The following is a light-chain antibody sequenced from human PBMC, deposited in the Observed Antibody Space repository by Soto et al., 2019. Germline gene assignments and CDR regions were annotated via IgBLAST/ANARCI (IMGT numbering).Light chain of an antibody. V-gene: IGKV1-5*03. CDR2: KAS. CDR3: QQYNSYSWT. J-gene: IGKJ1*01. CDR1: QSISSW. Sequence: DIQMTQSPSTLSASVGDRVTITCRASQSISSWLAWYQQKPGKAPKLLIYKASSLESGVPSRFSGSGSGTEFTLSLSSMQPDDFATYYCQQYNSYSWTFGHGTKVEIK.